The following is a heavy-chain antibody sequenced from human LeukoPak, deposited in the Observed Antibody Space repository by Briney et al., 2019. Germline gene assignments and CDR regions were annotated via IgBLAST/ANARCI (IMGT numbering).Heavy chain of an antibody. V-gene: IGHV7-4-1*02. D-gene: IGHD1-26*01. CDR3: AREYSGSYGLGNGY. Sequence: ASVKVSCKASGYTFSRYAMNWMRQAPGQGLEWMGWINTNTGNPTYAQGFTGRFVFSLDTSVSTAYLQISSLKAEDTAVYYCAREYSGSYGLGNGYWGQGTLVTVSS. CDR2: INTNTGNP. J-gene: IGHJ4*02. CDR1: GYTFSRYA.